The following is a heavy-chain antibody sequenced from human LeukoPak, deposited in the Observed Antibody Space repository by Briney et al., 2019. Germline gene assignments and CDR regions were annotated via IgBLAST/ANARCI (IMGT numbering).Heavy chain of an antibody. J-gene: IGHJ4*02. CDR1: GGSISSSSYY. D-gene: IGHD3-22*01. Sequence: SETLSLTCTVSGGSISSSSYYWGWIRQPPGKGLEWIGSTYYSGSTYYNPSLKSRVIISVDTSKNQFSLKLSSVTAADTAVYYCASDSSGYYYFDYWGQGTLVTVSS. CDR3: ASDSSGYYYFDY. CDR2: TYYSGST. V-gene: IGHV4-39*01.